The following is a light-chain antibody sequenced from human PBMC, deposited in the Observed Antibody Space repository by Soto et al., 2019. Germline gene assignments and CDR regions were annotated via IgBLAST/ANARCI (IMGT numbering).Light chain of an antibody. CDR3: CAYANCRSYV. CDR1: ISDVGHFDV. CDR2: EGS. V-gene: IGLV2-23*01. Sequence: QSALAQPASVSGSPGQSITISCTGTISDVGHFDVVSWYQQHPGQVPKLIIYEGSRRPSGVSSRFSGSKSGNTASLTISGLQAEDEADYYCCAYANCRSYVFGSGTKGTVL. J-gene: IGLJ1*01.